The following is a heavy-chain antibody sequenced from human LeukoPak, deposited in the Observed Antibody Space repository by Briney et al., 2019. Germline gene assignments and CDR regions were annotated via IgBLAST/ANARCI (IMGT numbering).Heavy chain of an antibody. D-gene: IGHD3-16*01. CDR1: GGTFSSYA. J-gene: IGHJ4*02. Sequence: ASVKVSCKASGGTFSSYAISWVRQAPGQGLEWMGWISAYNGNTNYAQKLQGRVTVTTDTSTSTAYMELRSLRSDDTAVYYCAWTLGGTEGHYWGQGTLVTVSS. V-gene: IGHV1-18*01. CDR3: AWTLGGTEGHY. CDR2: ISAYNGNT.